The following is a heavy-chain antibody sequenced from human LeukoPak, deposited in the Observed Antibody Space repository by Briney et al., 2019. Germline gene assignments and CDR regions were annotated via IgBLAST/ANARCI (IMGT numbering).Heavy chain of an antibody. CDR3: ARQAYYYGSGSPAVDYYYYYYMDV. J-gene: IGHJ6*03. D-gene: IGHD3-10*01. CDR1: GGSISSYY. V-gene: IGHV4-59*01. Sequence: SETLSLTCTVSGGSISSYYWSWIRQPPGKGLEWIGYIYYSGSTNYNPSLKSRVTISVDTSKNQFSLKLSSVTAADTAVYYCARQAYYYGSGSPAVDYYYYYYMDVWGKGTTVTVSS. CDR2: IYYSGST.